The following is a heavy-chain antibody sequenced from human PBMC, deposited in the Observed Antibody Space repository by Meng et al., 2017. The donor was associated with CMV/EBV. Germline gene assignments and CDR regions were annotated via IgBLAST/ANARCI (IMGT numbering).Heavy chain of an antibody. D-gene: IGHD6-6*01. Sequence: ASVTVSCKASGYTFTGYAMHWVRQAPGHRLEWMGWSNAGNGNTKYSQEFQGRVTITRDTSASTAYMELSSLRSEDMAVYYCARVGYSSSPGFDYWGQGTLVTVSS. CDR3: ARVGYSSSPGFDY. CDR1: GYTFTGYA. V-gene: IGHV1-3*02. CDR2: SNAGNGNT. J-gene: IGHJ4*02.